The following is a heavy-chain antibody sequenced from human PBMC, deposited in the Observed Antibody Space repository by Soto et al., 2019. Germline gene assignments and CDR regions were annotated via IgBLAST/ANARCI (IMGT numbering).Heavy chain of an antibody. J-gene: IGHJ5*02. D-gene: IGHD3-10*01. CDR1: GGSISSYY. Sequence: SETLSLTCTVSGGSISSYYWSWIRQPPGKGLEWIGYIYYSGSTNYNPSLKSRVTISVDTSKNQFSLKLSSVTAADTAVYYCARQLRGDIYGSDRWFDPWGQGTLVTVSS. CDR3: ARQLRGDIYGSDRWFDP. CDR2: IYYSGST. V-gene: IGHV4-59*08.